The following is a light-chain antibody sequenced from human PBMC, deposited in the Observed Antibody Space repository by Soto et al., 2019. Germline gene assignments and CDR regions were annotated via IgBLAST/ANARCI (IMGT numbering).Light chain of an antibody. CDR1: QSFSSNY. V-gene: IGKV3D-20*02. CDR3: QQRSKWTPI. Sequence: EIVLTQSPGTLPLSPGERATLSCRASQSFSSNYLAWYQQKPGKPPSLLIYGASTRATGIPDRFSGSGSGTDFTLTISSLELEDVAVYYCQQRSKWTPILGQGTRRESK. J-gene: IGKJ5*01. CDR2: GAS.